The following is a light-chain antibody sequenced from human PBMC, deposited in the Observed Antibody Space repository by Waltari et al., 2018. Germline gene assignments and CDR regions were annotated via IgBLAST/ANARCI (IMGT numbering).Light chain of an antibody. Sequence: SSELTQPSSVSVSPGQTATITCSGDVLAKTYVRWFQQKPGQAPQLLIYKDNERPSGIPDRFSGSSSGTTVTLTIRGAQADDEAVYYCYSAIDHNNRFFGGGTRLTVL. CDR1: VLAKTY. J-gene: IGLJ2*01. V-gene: IGLV3-27*01. CDR3: YSAIDHNNRF. CDR2: KDN.